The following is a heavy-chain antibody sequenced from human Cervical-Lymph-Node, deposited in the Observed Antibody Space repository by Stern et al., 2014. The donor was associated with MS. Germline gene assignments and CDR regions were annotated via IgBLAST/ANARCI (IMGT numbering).Heavy chain of an antibody. J-gene: IGHJ6*02. CDR2: IIPIFDTA. CDR1: GGTFSSFA. Sequence: VQLVESGAEVKKPGSSVKVSCKASGGTFSSFAINWVRQAPGQGLEWMGGIIPIFDTANYTQKFQGRITITADESSSTAYMELSSLRSEDTAVYYCAKNYYYYNGLDVWGQGTTVTVSS. V-gene: IGHV1-69*01. CDR3: AKNYYYYNGLDV.